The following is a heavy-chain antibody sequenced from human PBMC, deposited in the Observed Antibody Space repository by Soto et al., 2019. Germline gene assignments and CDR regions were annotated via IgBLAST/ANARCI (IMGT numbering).Heavy chain of an antibody. CDR2: IYYSGST. CDR1: GGSISSGDYY. CDR3: ASSYGDDPQYDACDI. V-gene: IGHV4-30-4*01. Sequence: QLQLQEAGPGLVKPSQTLSLTCTVSGGSISSGDYYWSWIRQPPGKGLEWIGYIYYSGSTDYSPSLKSRVTITVDTSQNQFSLKPSSVTAADTAVYYCASSYGDDPQYDACDIWGQGTMVTVSP. J-gene: IGHJ3*02. D-gene: IGHD4-17*01.